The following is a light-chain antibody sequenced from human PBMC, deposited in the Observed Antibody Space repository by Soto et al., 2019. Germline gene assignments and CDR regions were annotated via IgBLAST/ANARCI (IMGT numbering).Light chain of an antibody. J-gene: IGKJ4*01. Sequence: EIVLTQSPATLSLSPRETATLSCRASQSVSSSLAWYQQKPGQTPRLLIYDASNRATGIPARFSGSGSGTDFTLTVSSLEPEDFAVYYCQQRSSWPLTFGGGTNVEIK. CDR3: QQRSSWPLT. CDR1: QSVSSS. V-gene: IGKV3-11*01. CDR2: DAS.